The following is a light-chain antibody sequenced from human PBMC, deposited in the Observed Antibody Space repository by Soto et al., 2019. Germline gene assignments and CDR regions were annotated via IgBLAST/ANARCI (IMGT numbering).Light chain of an antibody. CDR3: KQASSFPRT. V-gene: IGKV1-12*01. CDR1: QSISNF. CDR2: ATS. Sequence: DIQMTQSPSSLSASVGDRVTIACRASQSISNFLAWYQQKPGKAPTLLIYATSNLRRGVPSRFSGSGSGTDFTLTISGLKPEDFATYYCKQASSFPRTFGQGTKV. J-gene: IGKJ1*01.